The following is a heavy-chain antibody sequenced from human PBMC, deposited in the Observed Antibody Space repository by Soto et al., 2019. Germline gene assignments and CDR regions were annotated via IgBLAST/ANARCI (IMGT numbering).Heavy chain of an antibody. D-gene: IGHD1-26*01. CDR3: TRELIVGSAESYQH. Sequence: GGSLRLSCAVSGFTFTNSWMSWVRQTPGKGLEWVANINQDGSEKYYVDSVKGRFTISRDNAKNSLYLQMNSLRAEDTAVYYCTRELIVGSAESYQHCGQGTLVTVPS. V-gene: IGHV3-7*01. J-gene: IGHJ1*01. CDR1: GFTFTNSW. CDR2: INQDGSEK.